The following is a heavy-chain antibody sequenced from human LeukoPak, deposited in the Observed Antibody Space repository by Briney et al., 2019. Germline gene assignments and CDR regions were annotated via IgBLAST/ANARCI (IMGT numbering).Heavy chain of an antibody. CDR1: GFTFSSYG. CDR3: ATRFDRSPFYFDY. Sequence: PGGTLRLSCAASGFTFSSYGMSWVRQAPGKGLEWVSAISGSRVSTYYADSVKGRFTISRDNSRNMLYLQMNSLRAEDTAVYYCATRFDRSPFYFDYWGQGTLVTVSS. D-gene: IGHD3-22*01. V-gene: IGHV3-23*01. CDR2: ISGSRVST. J-gene: IGHJ4*02.